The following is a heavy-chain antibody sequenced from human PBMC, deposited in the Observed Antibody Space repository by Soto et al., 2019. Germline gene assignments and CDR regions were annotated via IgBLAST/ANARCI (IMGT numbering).Heavy chain of an antibody. CDR2: IIPIFGTA. CDR1: GGTFSSYA. CDR3: ARDSGYSGYDSQGWSDY. J-gene: IGHJ4*02. V-gene: IGHV1-69*13. D-gene: IGHD5-12*01. Sequence: SVKVSCKASGGTFSSYAISWVRQAPGQGLEWMGGIIPIFGTANYAQKFQGRVTITADESTSTAYMELSSLRSEDTAVYYCARDSGYSGYDSQGWSDYWGQGTLDTVSS.